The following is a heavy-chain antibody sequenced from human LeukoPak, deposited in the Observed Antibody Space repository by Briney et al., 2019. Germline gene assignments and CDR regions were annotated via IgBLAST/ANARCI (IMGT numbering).Heavy chain of an antibody. CDR3: ARDARAASAAGIFDY. D-gene: IGHD6-13*01. CDR2: ISVYNGYT. J-gene: IGHJ4*02. CDR1: DYTFVDYG. V-gene: IGHV1-18*01. Sequence: ASVKVSCKASDYTFVDYGISWVRQAPGQGLDWIGWISVYNGYTKYAQKFQGRVALTTDTSTSTAYMDLKSLTSDDTAVYYCARDARAASAAGIFDYWGQGTLVTVSS.